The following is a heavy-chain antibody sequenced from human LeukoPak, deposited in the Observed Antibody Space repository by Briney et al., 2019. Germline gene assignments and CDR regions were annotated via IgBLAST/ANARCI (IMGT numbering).Heavy chain of an antibody. V-gene: IGHV3-23*01. D-gene: IGHD3-10*01. Sequence: PGGSLRLSCAASGFTFSSYAMSWVRQAPGKGLEWVSAISGSGGSTYYADSVKGRFTISRDNSKNTLYLQMNSLRAEDTAVYYCAISSSFTMVRGVTPDYWGQGTLVTVSS. J-gene: IGHJ4*02. CDR3: AISSSFTMVRGVTPDY. CDR2: ISGSGGST. CDR1: GFTFSSYA.